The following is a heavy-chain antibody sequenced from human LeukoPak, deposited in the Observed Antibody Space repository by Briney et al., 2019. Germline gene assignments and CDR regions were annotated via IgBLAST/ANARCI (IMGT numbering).Heavy chain of an antibody. D-gene: IGHD2-21*01. Sequence: GGSLRLSCAASGFTFSSYWLTWIRQAPGKGLEWVANIKQDGSKKSYVDSVKGRFIISRDNTKKSLYLQMNSLTAEDTAVYYCARDLGPIFSNIWYDAFDIWGQGTMVTVSS. CDR2: IKQDGSKK. CDR1: GFTFSSYW. CDR3: ARDLGPIFSNIWYDAFDI. J-gene: IGHJ3*02. V-gene: IGHV3-7*01.